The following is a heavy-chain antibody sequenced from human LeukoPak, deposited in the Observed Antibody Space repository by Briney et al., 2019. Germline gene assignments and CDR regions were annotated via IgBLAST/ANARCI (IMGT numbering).Heavy chain of an antibody. CDR3: ANQLAAGNEGFDV. D-gene: IGHD1-1*01. CDR2: IYYNEDT. J-gene: IGHJ3*01. Sequence: PSETLSLTCSVSGVSIYSSTYYWAWIRQPPGKGLEFIGSIYYNEDTFHNPSLKSRLTISVDTSANLFSLRLTSVTAADTATYYCANQLAAGNEGFDVWGPGTVVTVSS. V-gene: IGHV4-39*02. CDR1: GVSIYSSTYY.